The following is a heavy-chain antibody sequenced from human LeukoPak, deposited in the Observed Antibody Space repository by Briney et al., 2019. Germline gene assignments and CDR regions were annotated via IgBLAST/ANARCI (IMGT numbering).Heavy chain of an antibody. CDR1: GFTFNSYS. CDR3: ARSRSSGWSEFDY. D-gene: IGHD6-19*01. CDR2: ISSSGSYI. V-gene: IGHV3-21*01. J-gene: IGHJ4*02. Sequence: GGSLRLSCAASGFTFNSYSMNWVRQAPGKGLEWVSSISSSGSYIYHADSVKGRFTISRDNAKNSLYLQMNGLRAEDTAVYYCARSRSSGWSEFDYWGQGTLVTVSS.